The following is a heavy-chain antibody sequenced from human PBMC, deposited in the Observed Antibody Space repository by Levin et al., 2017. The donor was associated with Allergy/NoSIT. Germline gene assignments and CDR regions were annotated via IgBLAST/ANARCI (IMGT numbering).Heavy chain of an antibody. CDR3: ARRRQRYSYGYAGYFQH. V-gene: IGHV4-39*01. D-gene: IGHD5-18*01. J-gene: IGHJ1*01. CDR2: IYYSGST. CDR1: GGSISSSSYY. Sequence: SETLSLTCTVSGGSISSSSYYWGWIRQPPGKGLEWIGSIYYSGSTYYNPSLKSRVTISVDTSKNQFSLKLSSVTAADTAVYYCARRRQRYSYGYAGYFQHWGQGTLVTVSS.